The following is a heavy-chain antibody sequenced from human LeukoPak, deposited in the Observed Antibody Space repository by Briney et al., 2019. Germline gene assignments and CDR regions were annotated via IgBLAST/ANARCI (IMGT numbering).Heavy chain of an antibody. CDR2: IYPGDSDT. V-gene: IGHV5-51*01. CDR1: GYTFTSYW. CDR3: ARAIAVAGTENFDY. Sequence: KVSCKASGYTFTSYWIGWVRQMPGKGLEWMGIIYPGDSDTRYSPSFQGQVTISADKSISTAYLQWSSLKASDTAMYYCARAIAVAGTENFDYWGQGTLVTVSS. D-gene: IGHD6-19*01. J-gene: IGHJ4*02.